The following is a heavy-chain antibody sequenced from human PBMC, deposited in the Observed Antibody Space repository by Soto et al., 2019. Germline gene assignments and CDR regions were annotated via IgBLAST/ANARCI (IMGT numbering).Heavy chain of an antibody. Sequence: QVHLEVSGPGLVKASQTLTLTCTVSGDYINSGDYYWTWIRQSPGKGLEWLAYIYKTGTSYYNPSLRSRLFISIDMSTNRFSLQVTSVTGADTAFYYCARSLSASSGWFDPWGQGTLVTVSS. CDR3: ARSLSASSGWFDP. CDR2: IYKTGTS. J-gene: IGHJ5*02. CDR1: GDYINSGDYY. V-gene: IGHV4-30-4*01. D-gene: IGHD6-6*01.